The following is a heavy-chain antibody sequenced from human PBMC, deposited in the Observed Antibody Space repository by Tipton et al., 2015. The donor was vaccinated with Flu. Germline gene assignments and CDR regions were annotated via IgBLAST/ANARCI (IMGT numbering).Heavy chain of an antibody. CDR3: ARGIPYHSSSSRGYWFDP. D-gene: IGHD6-13*01. CDR2: INHSGCT. J-gene: IGHJ5*02. CDR1: GGSFSGYY. V-gene: IGHV4-34*01. Sequence: TLSLTCAVYGGSFSGYYWSWIRQPPGKGLEWIGEINHSGCTNYNPSLKNRVTISVDTSKNQFSLKLSSVTAADTAVYYCARGIPYHSSSSRGYWFDPWGQGTLVTVSS.